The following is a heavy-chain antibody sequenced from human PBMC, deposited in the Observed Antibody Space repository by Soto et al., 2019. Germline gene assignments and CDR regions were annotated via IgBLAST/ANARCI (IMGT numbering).Heavy chain of an antibody. Sequence: QVQLVQSGAEVKKPGASVKVSRKASGYTFPSYDINWVRQATGQGLEWMGWMNPNSGNTGYAQKFQGRVTMTRNTSISTAYMELSSLRYEDTAVYYCAGEHYGNSAWFDPWGQGTLVTVSS. CDR2: MNPNSGNT. V-gene: IGHV1-8*01. J-gene: IGHJ5*02. D-gene: IGHD3-10*01. CDR1: GYTFPSYD. CDR3: AGEHYGNSAWFDP.